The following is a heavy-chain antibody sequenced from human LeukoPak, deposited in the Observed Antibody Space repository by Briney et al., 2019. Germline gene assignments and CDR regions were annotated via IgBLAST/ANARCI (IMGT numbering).Heavy chain of an antibody. CDR3: AKSTYGDSPFYFDY. Sequence: GGSLRLSCAASGFTFSSYAMSWVRQAPGKGLEWVSAICGSGGSTYYAGSVKGRFTISRDNSKNTLYLQMNSLRAEDTAVYYCAKSTYGDSPFYFDYWGQGTLVTVSS. CDR1: GFTFSSYA. V-gene: IGHV3-23*01. J-gene: IGHJ4*02. CDR2: ICGSGGST. D-gene: IGHD4-17*01.